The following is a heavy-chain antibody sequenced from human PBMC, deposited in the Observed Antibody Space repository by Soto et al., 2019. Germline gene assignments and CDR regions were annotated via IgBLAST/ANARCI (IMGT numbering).Heavy chain of an antibody. CDR1: GYSFTSYG. Sequence: QVQLVQSGAEVKKPGASVKVSCKASGYSFTSYGISWVRQAPGQGLEWMGWISAYNGNTNYTQKFQGRGTMTTDTSTSTAYMELRSLRSDDTAVYYCARDQDPNFWDLGGLYGMDVWVPGTTVTVSS. J-gene: IGHJ6*02. D-gene: IGHD1-26*01. CDR2: ISAYNGNT. V-gene: IGHV1-18*01. CDR3: ARDQDPNFWDLGGLYGMDV.